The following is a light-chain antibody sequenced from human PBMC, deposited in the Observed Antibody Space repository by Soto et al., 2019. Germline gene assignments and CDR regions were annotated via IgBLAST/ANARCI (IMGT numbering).Light chain of an antibody. CDR1: QSVSSS. CDR2: DTS. Sequence: EIVVTQSPATLSVSPGERVTLSCRASQSVSSSLAWYQQRPGQAPRLLIYDTSTRAAGIAARFSGSGSGTEFTLTISSLQSADSALYYCQQYVHWPPGAFGQGPKVDIK. J-gene: IGKJ1*01. CDR3: QQYVHWPPGA. V-gene: IGKV3-15*01.